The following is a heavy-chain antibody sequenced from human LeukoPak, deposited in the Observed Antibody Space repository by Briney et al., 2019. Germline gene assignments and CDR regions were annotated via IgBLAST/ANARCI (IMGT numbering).Heavy chain of an antibody. CDR1: GFTFRSYA. V-gene: IGHV3-23*01. CDR2: ISGSGGDT. CDR3: AKTTAGYSSGRYPGWPIDY. D-gene: IGHD6-19*01. J-gene: IGHJ4*02. Sequence: GGSLRLSCAASGFTFRSYAIYWVRQAPGKGLEWVSGISGSGGDTYFADSVKGRFTISRDNSKNTVFLQMDSLRAEDTAVYYCAKTTAGYSSGRYPGWPIDYWGQGALVTVSS.